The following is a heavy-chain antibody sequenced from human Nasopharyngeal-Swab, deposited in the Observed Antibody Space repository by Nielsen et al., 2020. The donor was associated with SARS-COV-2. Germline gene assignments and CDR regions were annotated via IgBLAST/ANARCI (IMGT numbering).Heavy chain of an antibody. CDR1: GYSFTSYW. CDR3: ARQEEMATIWDY. CDR2: IYPGDSDT. Sequence: RVSCKGSGYSFTSYWIGWVRQMPGKGLEWMGIIYPGDSDTRYSPSFQGQVTISADKSISTAYLQWSSLKASDTAMYYCARQEEMATIWDYWGQGTLVTVSS. J-gene: IGHJ4*02. D-gene: IGHD5-24*01. V-gene: IGHV5-51*01.